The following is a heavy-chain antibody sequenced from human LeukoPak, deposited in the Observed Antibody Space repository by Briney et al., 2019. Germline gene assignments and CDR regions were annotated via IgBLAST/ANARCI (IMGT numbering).Heavy chain of an antibody. D-gene: IGHD4-17*01. CDR2: IYYSGST. V-gene: IGHV4-59*01. Sequence: SETLSLTCTVSGGSISSYYWSWIRQPPGKGLEWIGYIYYSGSTNYNPSLKSRVTISVDTSKNQFSLKLSSVTAADTAVYYCARGRSRATVPGGYWGQGTLVTVSS. CDR3: ARGRSRATVPGGY. CDR1: GGSISSYY. J-gene: IGHJ4*02.